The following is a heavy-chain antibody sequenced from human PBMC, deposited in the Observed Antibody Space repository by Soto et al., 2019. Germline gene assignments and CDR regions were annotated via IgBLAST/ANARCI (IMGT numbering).Heavy chain of an antibody. CDR3: ARMWIPANWFDP. V-gene: IGHV4-59*01. D-gene: IGHD5-12*01. CDR2: IYYSGST. Sequence: SETLSLTCTVSGGSISSYYWSWIRQPPGKGLEWIGYIYYSGSTNYNPSLKSRVTISVDTSKNQFSLKLSSVTAADTAVYYCARMWIPANWFDPWGQGTLVTVSS. CDR1: GGSISSYY. J-gene: IGHJ5*02.